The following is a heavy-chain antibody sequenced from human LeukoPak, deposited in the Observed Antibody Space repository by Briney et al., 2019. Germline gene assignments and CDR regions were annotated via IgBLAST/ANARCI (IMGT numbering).Heavy chain of an antibody. CDR1: GGSISSYY. CDR2: IYYSGST. Sequence: SETLSLTCTVSGGSISSYYWSWIRHPPGKGLEWIGYIYYSGSTNYNPSLKSRVTISVDTSKSQFSLKLSSVTAADTAVYYCARDAAGTWDNWFDPWGQGTLVTVSS. D-gene: IGHD6-13*01. J-gene: IGHJ5*02. V-gene: IGHV4-59*01. CDR3: ARDAAGTWDNWFDP.